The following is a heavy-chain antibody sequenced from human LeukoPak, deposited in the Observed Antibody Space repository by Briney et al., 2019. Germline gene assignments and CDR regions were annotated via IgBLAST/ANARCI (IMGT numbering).Heavy chain of an antibody. CDR1: GVSISSSNW. CDR3: ATNPYDSSGYAVH. J-gene: IGHJ4*02. Sequence: SETLSLTCAVSGVSISSSNWWSWVRQPPGKGLEWIGEIYHSGSTNYNPSLKSRVTISVDKSKNQFSLKLSSVTAADTAVYYCATNPYDSSGYAVHWGQGTLVTVSS. CDR2: IYHSGST. D-gene: IGHD3-22*01. V-gene: IGHV4-4*02.